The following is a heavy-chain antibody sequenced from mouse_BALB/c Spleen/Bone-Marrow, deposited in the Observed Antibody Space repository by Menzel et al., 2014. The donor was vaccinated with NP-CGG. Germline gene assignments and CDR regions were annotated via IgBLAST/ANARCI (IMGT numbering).Heavy chain of an antibody. Sequence: EVQLQQSGTILARPGVSVKMSCKASGYTFTSYWMHWVKQRPGQGLEWIGAIYPGNTDTNYNQKFKGKAKLTAVTSTSTAYMELSSLTNADSAVYYCTRRGITTGGFDYWGQGTTLTVSS. CDR3: TRRGITTGGFDY. CDR2: IYPGNTDT. V-gene: IGHV1-5*01. D-gene: IGHD2-4*01. CDR1: GYTFTSYW. J-gene: IGHJ2*01.